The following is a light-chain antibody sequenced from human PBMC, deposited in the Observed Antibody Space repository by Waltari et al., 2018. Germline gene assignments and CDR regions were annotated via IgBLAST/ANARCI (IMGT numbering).Light chain of an antibody. CDR2: AAS. J-gene: IGKJ4*01. V-gene: IGKV1-9*01. Sequence: DIQLTQSPSFLSTSVGDRDTITGRANQDISSYLAWYQPKPGKAPKLLSFAASSLQSAVPSRFSGRGSGTEFTLTISSLQAEDIATFYCQQLLSYPLTFGGGTKVEIK. CDR3: QQLLSYPLT. CDR1: QDISSY.